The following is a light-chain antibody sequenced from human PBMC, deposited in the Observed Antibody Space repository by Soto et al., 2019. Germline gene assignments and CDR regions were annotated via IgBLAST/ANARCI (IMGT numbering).Light chain of an antibody. CDR1: SGYSNYK. CDR2: VGTGGIVG. J-gene: IGLJ2*01. Sequence: QLVLTQPPSASASLGASVTLTCTLSSGYSNYKVDWYQQRPGKGPRFVMRVGTGGIVGSKGDGXPDRFSVLGSGLNRYLTXXXXXXXXESDXXXXXDHGSGSNFVVVFGGGTKLTVL. CDR3: XXDHGSGSNFVVV. V-gene: IGLV9-49*01.